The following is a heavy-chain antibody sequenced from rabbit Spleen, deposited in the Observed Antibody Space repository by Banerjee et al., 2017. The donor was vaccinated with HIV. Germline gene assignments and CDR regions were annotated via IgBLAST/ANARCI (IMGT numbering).Heavy chain of an antibody. D-gene: IGHD8-1*01. CDR3: ARDAGRGDYIDGVFNL. J-gene: IGHJ4*01. V-gene: IGHV1S40*01. CDR2: IAAGSGRFT. CDR1: GFSFSSTDY. Sequence: QSLEESGGDLVKPGASLTLTCTASGFSFSSTDYMCWVRQAPGRGLEWIACIAAGSGRFTYYASWAKGRFTISKTSSTTVTLQMTSLTAADTATYFCARDAGRGDYIDGVFNLWGPGTLVTVS.